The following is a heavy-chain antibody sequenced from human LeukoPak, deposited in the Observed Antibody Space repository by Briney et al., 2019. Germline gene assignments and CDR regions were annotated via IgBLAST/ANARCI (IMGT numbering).Heavy chain of an antibody. V-gene: IGHV3-23*01. CDR2: ISGTGGST. Sequence: GGSLRLSCAASGFTFSTYAMTWVRQAPGKGLEWVSLISGTGGSTYYADSVKGRFIISRDNSKNMIYLQMNNLRDEDTAIYYCARGGRSSCWSFFDSWGRGALVTVSS. CDR1: GFTFSTYA. D-gene: IGHD6-19*01. CDR3: ARGGRSSCWSFFDS. J-gene: IGHJ4*02.